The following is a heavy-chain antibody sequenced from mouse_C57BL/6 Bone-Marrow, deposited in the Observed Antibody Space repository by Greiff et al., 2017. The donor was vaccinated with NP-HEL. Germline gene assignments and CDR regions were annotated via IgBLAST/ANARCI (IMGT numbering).Heavy chain of an antibody. J-gene: IGHJ4*01. Sequence: QVQLKESGAELVRPGTSVKMSCKASGYTFTNYWIGWAKQRPGHGLEWIGDIYPGGGYTNYNEKFKGKATLTADKSSSTAYMQFSSLTSEDSAIYYCARSQVTTVSMDYWGQGTSVTVSS. CDR3: ARSQVTTVSMDY. V-gene: IGHV1-63*01. CDR1: GYTFTNYW. CDR2: IYPGGGYT. D-gene: IGHD1-1*01.